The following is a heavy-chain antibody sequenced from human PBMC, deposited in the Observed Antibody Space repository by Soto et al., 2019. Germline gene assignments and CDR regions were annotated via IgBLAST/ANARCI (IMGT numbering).Heavy chain of an antibody. V-gene: IGHV3-30-3*01. CDR1: GFTFSSYA. CDR3: ARDRYYDFWSGYYSDAFDI. Sequence: QVQLVESGGGVVQPGRSLRLSCAASGFTFSSYAMHWVRQAPGKGLEWVAVISYDGSNKYYADSVKGRFTISRDNSKNTLYLQMNSLRAEDTAVYYCARDRYYDFWSGYYSDAFDIWGQGTMVTVSS. D-gene: IGHD3-3*01. CDR2: ISYDGSNK. J-gene: IGHJ3*02.